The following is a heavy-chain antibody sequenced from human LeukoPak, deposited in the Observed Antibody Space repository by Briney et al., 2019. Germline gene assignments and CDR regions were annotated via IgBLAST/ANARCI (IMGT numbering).Heavy chain of an antibody. D-gene: IGHD2-2*01. CDR2: INHSGST. Sequence: SSETLSLTCAVYGASFGGYYGSWIRQPPGKGLESIGEINHSGSTNYNPSLKSRVTISVDTSKNQFSLKLSSVTAADTAVYYCARRTSTLYCSSTSCSFDYWGQGTLVTVSS. CDR1: GASFGGYY. J-gene: IGHJ4*02. CDR3: ARRTSTLYCSSTSCSFDY. V-gene: IGHV4-34*01.